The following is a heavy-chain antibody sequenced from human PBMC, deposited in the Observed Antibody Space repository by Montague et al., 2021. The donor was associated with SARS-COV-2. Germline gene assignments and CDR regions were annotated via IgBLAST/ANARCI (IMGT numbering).Heavy chain of an antibody. J-gene: IGHJ5*02. CDR1: GGSISSYY. CDR2: IFHSGIT. D-gene: IGHD3-16*01. CDR3: VRDTQYYDDNAWDDWFDP. Sequence: SETLSLTCSVSGGSISSYYWSWIRQSPGKGLEWIGYIFHSGITDYNPSLKSRVTISVDMSKNQFSLQLNSVTAADSAVYYCVRDTQYYDDNAWDDWFDPWGQGTLVTVSS. V-gene: IGHV4-59*13.